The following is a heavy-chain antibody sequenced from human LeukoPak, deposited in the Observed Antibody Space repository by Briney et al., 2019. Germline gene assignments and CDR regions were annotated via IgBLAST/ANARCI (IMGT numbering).Heavy chain of an antibody. J-gene: IGHJ4*02. Sequence: GGSLRLSCAASGFTVSSYAMSWVRQAPGKGLDWVSAIGSSGGSTYYADSVKGRFTISRDNSKNTLYLQMISLRAEDTAVYYCAKDFWSGYYPNYWGQGTLVTVSS. CDR1: GFTVSSYA. CDR2: IGSSGGST. CDR3: AKDFWSGYYPNY. V-gene: IGHV3-23*01. D-gene: IGHD3-3*01.